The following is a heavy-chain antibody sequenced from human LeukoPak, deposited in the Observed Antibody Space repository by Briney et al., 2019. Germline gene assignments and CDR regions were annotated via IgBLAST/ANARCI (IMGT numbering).Heavy chain of an antibody. Sequence: SETLSLTCNVSGDSISSGSYYWGWIRQPPGKGLEWIGSMYSSGSTYDNPSLKSRVTISLDTSKNEFSLKLSSVTAADTAVYYCARDSGNIVATVFDYWGQGTLVTVSS. CDR2: MYSSGST. J-gene: IGHJ4*02. V-gene: IGHV4-39*07. CDR1: GDSISSGSYY. D-gene: IGHD5-12*01. CDR3: ARDSGNIVATVFDY.